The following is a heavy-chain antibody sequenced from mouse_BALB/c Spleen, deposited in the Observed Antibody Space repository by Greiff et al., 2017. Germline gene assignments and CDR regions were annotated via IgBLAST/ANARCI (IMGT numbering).Heavy chain of an antibody. V-gene: IGHV3-2*02. CDR1: GYSITSDYA. D-gene: IGHD2-4*01. Sequence: VQLKESGPGLVKPSQSLSLTCTVTGYSITSDYAWNWIRQFPGNKLEWMGYISKSGSTGYNPSRKSRITITRDTSKNQFFLQLNSVTTEDTATYYCARSNDYVENCDVWGAGTTVTVSA. CDR3: ARSNDYVENCDV. J-gene: IGHJ1*01. CDR2: ISKSGST.